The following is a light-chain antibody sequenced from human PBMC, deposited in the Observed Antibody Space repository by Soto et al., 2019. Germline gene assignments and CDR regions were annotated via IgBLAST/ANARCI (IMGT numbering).Light chain of an antibody. Sequence: QSVLTQPPSVSAAPGQKVTISCSGGSSNIGINSVSWYQQLPEAAPKLLIFDNNKRPSGVPDRFSASKSGASATLGITGLQAGDEAHYYRAAWDSFLSSGVFGGGTQLTVL. J-gene: IGLJ3*02. CDR3: AAWDSFLSSGV. CDR1: SSNIGINS. CDR2: DNN. V-gene: IGLV1-51*01.